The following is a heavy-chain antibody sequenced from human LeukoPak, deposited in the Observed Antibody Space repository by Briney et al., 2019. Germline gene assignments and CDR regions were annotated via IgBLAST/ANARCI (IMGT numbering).Heavy chain of an antibody. Sequence: GGSLRLSCAASGFTFSSYSMNWVRQAPGKGLECVSSISSSSSYIYYADSVKGRFTISRDNAKNSLYLQMNSLRAEDTAVYYCARDNLWFRELYYFDYWGQGTLVTVSS. D-gene: IGHD3-10*01. V-gene: IGHV3-21*01. J-gene: IGHJ4*02. CDR2: ISSSSSYI. CDR3: ARDNLWFRELYYFDY. CDR1: GFTFSSYS.